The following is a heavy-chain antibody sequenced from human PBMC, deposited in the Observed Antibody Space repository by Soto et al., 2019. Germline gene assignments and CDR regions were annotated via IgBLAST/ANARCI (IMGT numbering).Heavy chain of an antibody. D-gene: IGHD4-17*01. CDR2: IIPIFGTA. J-gene: IGHJ4*02. Sequence: SSVKVSYKASGITFSSYAISWVRQAPGQGLEWMGGIIPIFGTANYAQKFQGRVTITADESTSTAYMELSSLRSEDTAVYYCARDETDDYGGNFDYWGQGPLVTVSS. V-gene: IGHV1-69*13. CDR3: ARDETDDYGGNFDY. CDR1: GITFSSYA.